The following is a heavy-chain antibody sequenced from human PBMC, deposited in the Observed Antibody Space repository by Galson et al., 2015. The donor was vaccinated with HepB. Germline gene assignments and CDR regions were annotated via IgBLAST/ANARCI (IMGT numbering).Heavy chain of an antibody. Sequence: LSLTCTVSGGSISSSSYYWGWIRQPPGKGLEWIGSIYYSGSTYYNPSLRSRVTISVDTSKNQFSLKLSSVTAADTAVYYCARLAGHTYYYYGMDVWGQGTTVTVSS. CDR3: ARLAGHTYYYYGMDV. V-gene: IGHV4-39*01. J-gene: IGHJ6*02. CDR2: IYYSGST. CDR1: GGSISSSSYY.